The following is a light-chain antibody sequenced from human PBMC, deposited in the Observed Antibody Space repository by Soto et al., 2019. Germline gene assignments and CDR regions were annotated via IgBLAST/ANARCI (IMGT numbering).Light chain of an antibody. CDR3: AAWDDSLNGVV. V-gene: IGLV2-14*02. J-gene: IGLJ2*01. CDR1: SSDFGIYNL. CDR2: EVN. Sequence: QSALTQPASVSGSPGQSITISCTATSSDFGIYNLVSWYQHHPGKAPKLMIYEVNKRPSGVSDRFSGSKAGNTASLAISGLQSEDEADYYCAAWDDSLNGVVFGGGTKLTVL.